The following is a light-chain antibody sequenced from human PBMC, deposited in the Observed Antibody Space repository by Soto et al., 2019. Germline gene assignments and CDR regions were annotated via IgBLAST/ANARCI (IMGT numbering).Light chain of an antibody. Sequence: QSVLTQPPSASGTTGQRVAISCSGSTSNIGRKPVAWYQQLPGTAPKLLIYDNNQRPAGVPDRFSGSKFGTSASLAISGLQSEDEADYFCASWDDGLNGFVVFGGGTKLTVL. V-gene: IGLV1-44*01. CDR2: DNN. J-gene: IGLJ2*01. CDR1: TSNIGRKP. CDR3: ASWDDGLNGFVV.